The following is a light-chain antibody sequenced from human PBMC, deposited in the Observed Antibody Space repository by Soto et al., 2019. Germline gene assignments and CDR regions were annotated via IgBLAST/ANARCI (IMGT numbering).Light chain of an antibody. CDR1: QAIRSD. V-gene: IGKV1-6*01. CDR3: IQDYTYRRT. J-gene: IGKJ1*01. Sequence: AVQMTQSPSSLSASVGDRVTITCRASQAIRSDLGWYQMKPGKVPKLLIYAASNLQSGVPSRFIGRGYGTDFTLTISSLQPEDFATYYCIQDYTYRRTFGQRTKVEI. CDR2: AAS.